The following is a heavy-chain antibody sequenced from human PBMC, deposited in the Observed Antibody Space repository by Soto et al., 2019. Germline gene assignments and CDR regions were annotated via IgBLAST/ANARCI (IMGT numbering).Heavy chain of an antibody. CDR1: GYTFTSYD. J-gene: IGHJ3*02. CDR3: ARDGSIAVAGWNAFDI. V-gene: IGHV1-8*01. Sequence: QVQLVQSGAEVKKPGASVKVSCKASGYTFTSYDINWVRQATGQGLEWMGWMNPNSGNTGYAQKFQGRVTMTRNTSISTAYMELSRLRSEDTAVYYCARDGSIAVAGWNAFDIWGQGTMVTVSS. CDR2: MNPNSGNT. D-gene: IGHD6-19*01.